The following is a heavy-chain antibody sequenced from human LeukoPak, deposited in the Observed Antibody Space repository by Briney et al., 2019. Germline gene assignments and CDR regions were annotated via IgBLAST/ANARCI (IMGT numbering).Heavy chain of an antibody. V-gene: IGHV1-69*13. J-gene: IGHJ4*02. CDR1: GGTFSSYA. D-gene: IGHD3-22*01. CDR2: IIPIFSTA. Sequence: GASVKVSCKASGGTFSSYAISWVRQAPGQGLEWMGGIIPIFSTANYAQKFQGRVTITAHESTSTAYMELSSLRSEDTAVYYCARDPEPYYYDSSGKSWGQGTLVTVSS. CDR3: ARDPEPYYYDSSGKS.